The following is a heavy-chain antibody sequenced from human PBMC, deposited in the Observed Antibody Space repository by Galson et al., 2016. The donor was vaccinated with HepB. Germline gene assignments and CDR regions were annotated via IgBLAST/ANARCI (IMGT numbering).Heavy chain of an antibody. J-gene: IGHJ4*02. Sequence: SLRLSCAASGFSISSYAMSWVRQAPGKGLEWVSGSSGSGGGTHYADSVKGRFSISRDNSKNALYLQMNSLRADDTAVYHSAKGGTGSGSFWAGNWGQGILVTVAS. CDR1: GFSISSYA. D-gene: IGHD3-10*01. CDR3: AKGGTGSGSFWAGN. CDR2: SSGSGGGT. V-gene: IGHV3-23*01.